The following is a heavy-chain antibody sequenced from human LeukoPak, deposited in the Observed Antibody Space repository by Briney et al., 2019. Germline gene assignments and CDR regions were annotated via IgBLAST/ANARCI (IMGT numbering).Heavy chain of an antibody. CDR1: GGSISSYY. Sequence: SETLSLTCTVSGGSISSYYWSWIRQPPGKGLEWIGYIYYSGSTNYNPSLKSRVTISVDTSKNQFSLKLSSVTAADTAVYYCARETRYTFDIWGQGTTVTVSS. D-gene: IGHD5-12*01. CDR2: IYYSGST. V-gene: IGHV4-59*08. J-gene: IGHJ3*02. CDR3: ARETRYTFDI.